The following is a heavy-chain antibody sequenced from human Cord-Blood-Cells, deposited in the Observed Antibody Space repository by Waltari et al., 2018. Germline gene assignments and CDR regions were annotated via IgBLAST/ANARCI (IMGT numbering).Heavy chain of an antibody. CDR1: GDSVSSNSAA. CDR2: TYYRSKWYN. Sequence: QVQLQQSGPGLVKPSQTLSLTCAISGDSVSSNSAAWNWIRQSPSRGLEWLGMTYYRSKWYNDYAVSVKSRITINPDTSKNQFSLQLNSVTPEDTAVYYCARDLATPPFRYYYYGMDVWGQGTTVTVSS. J-gene: IGHJ6*02. CDR3: ARDLATPPFRYYYYGMDV. V-gene: IGHV6-1*01. D-gene: IGHD3-3*02.